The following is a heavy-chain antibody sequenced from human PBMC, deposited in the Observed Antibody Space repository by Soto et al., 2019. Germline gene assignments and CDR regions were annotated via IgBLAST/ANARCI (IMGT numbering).Heavy chain of an antibody. D-gene: IGHD5-12*01. Sequence: SETLSLTCTVSGGSISSGGYYWSWMRQHPGKGLEWIGYIYYSGSTYYNPSLKSRVTISVDTSKDQFSLKLSSVTAADTAVYSYARGRWDIVVDNTLDYWGQGTLVTVSS. J-gene: IGHJ4*02. CDR2: IYYSGST. V-gene: IGHV4-31*03. CDR1: GGSISSGGYY. CDR3: ARGRWDIVVDNTLDY.